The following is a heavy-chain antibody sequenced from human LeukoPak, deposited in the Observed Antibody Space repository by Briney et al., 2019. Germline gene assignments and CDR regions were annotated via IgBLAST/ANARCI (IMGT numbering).Heavy chain of an antibody. J-gene: IGHJ3*01. CDR2: IKSKTYGETT. CDR3: TKERYCASTTCPGAFDL. V-gene: IGHV3-15*01. CDR1: GITLTYDW. D-gene: IGHD2-2*01. Sequence: GGSLRLSCAASGITLTYDWMSWVRQAPGKGLEWVGRIKSKTYGETTDYAAPVKGRFTVSRDDSKNMVALQMNSLKTEDTALYYCTKERYCASTTCPGAFDLWGQGTMVSVSS.